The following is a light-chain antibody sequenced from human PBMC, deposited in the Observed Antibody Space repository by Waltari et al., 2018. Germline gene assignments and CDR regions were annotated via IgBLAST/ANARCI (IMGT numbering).Light chain of an antibody. CDR1: QSVGSY. CDR2: DAS. Sequence: ENVLAQSPATLSLSPGERATLSCRDSQSVGSYLAWYQQKPGQATRLLIYDASNRATAIPARFSRSGSGKDFTLTISSLEPEDFSVYYGQQRRYSLTFGGGTKVEIK. V-gene: IGKV3-11*01. CDR3: QQRRYSLT. J-gene: IGKJ4*01.